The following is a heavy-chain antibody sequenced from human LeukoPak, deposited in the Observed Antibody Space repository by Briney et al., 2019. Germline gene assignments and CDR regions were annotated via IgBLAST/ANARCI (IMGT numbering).Heavy chain of an antibody. CDR3: ARDNWKGFYYYGMDV. J-gene: IGHJ6*02. CDR1: GFTFSSYN. V-gene: IGHV3-48*04. D-gene: IGHD1-20*01. CDR2: ISSSGSTI. Sequence: GGSLRLSCAASGFTFSSYNLHWVRQAPGNGLEWVSYISSSGSTIYYADSVKGRFTISRDNAKNSLYLQMNSLRAEDTAVYYCARDNWKGFYYYGMDVWGQGTTVTVSS.